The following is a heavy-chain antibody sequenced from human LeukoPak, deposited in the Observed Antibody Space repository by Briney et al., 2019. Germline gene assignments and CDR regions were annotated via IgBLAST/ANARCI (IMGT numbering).Heavy chain of an antibody. V-gene: IGHV4-39*07. CDR2: IFYSGST. CDR1: GGSISSSSYY. J-gene: IGHJ4*02. CDR3: ARDNGQGVEYSFDY. D-gene: IGHD3-3*01. Sequence: SETLSLTCTVSGGSISSSSYYWGRIRQPPGKELEWIGNIFYSGSTYYNPSLKSRVTISVDTSKNQFSLKLSSVTAADTAMYYCARDNGQGVEYSFDYWGQGTLVTVSS.